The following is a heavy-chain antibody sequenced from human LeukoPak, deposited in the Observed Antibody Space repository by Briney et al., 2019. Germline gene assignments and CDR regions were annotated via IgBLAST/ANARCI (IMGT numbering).Heavy chain of an antibody. D-gene: IGHD2-2*01. Sequence: GGSLRLSCAASGFTFSSYAMHWARQAPGKGLEWVAVISYDGSNKYYADSVKGRFTISRDNSKNTLYLQMSSLRAEDTAVYYCATSTDADAFDIWGQGTMVTVSS. J-gene: IGHJ3*02. CDR2: ISYDGSNK. CDR3: ATSTDADAFDI. CDR1: GFTFSSYA. V-gene: IGHV3-30-3*01.